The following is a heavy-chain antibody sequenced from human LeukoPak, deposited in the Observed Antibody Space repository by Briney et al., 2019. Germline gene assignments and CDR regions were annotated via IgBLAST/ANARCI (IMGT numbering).Heavy chain of an antibody. D-gene: IGHD5-24*01. J-gene: IGHJ5*02. CDR2: ISGSGGST. CDR3: AKATNLRDGYHVLFRNWFGP. CDR1: GFTFSSYA. Sequence: GGSLRLSCAASGFTFSSYAMSWVRQAPGKGLEWVSAISGSGGSTYYADSVKGRFTISRDNSKNTLYLQMNSLRAEDTAVYYCAKATNLRDGYHVLFRNWFGPGGQGTLVTVAS. V-gene: IGHV3-23*01.